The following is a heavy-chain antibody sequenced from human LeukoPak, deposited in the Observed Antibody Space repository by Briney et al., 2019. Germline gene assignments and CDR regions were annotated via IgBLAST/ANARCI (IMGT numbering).Heavy chain of an antibody. V-gene: IGHV4-34*01. CDR2: INHSGST. D-gene: IGHD4-23*01. CDR1: GGSISSYY. CDR3: ARGGYGGRTFDY. Sequence: SETLSLTCTVSGGSISSYYWSWIRQPPGKGLEWIGEINHSGSTNYNPSLKSRVTISVDTSKNQFSLKLSSVTAADTAVYYCARGGYGGRTFDYWGQGTLVTVSS. J-gene: IGHJ4*02.